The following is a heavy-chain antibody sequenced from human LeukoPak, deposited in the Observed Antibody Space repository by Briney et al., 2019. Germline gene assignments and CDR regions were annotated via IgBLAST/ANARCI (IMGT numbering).Heavy chain of an antibody. D-gene: IGHD6-13*01. CDR3: AGRPGGKTAALEFDL. CDR1: GFTMSSFW. V-gene: IGHV3-7*01. J-gene: IGHJ2*01. Sequence: PSGSLTLTCAASGFTMSSFWLSWVRQPPGKGLEWVGNIKNDGRESYYVDSVNGRFTTSRDNASNSLYLQMNSLRAEATAVYYCAGRPGGKTAALEFDLRGRGTLVTVSS. CDR2: IKNDGRES.